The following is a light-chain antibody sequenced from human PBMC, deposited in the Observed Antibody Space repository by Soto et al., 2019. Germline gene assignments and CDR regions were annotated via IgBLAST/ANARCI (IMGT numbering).Light chain of an antibody. CDR3: TSYTSSSTNDV. CDR1: SSDIGGYNY. V-gene: IGLV2-14*01. J-gene: IGLJ1*01. Sequence: QSALTQPASVSGSPGQSITISCTGTSSDIGGYNYVSWYQQHPGKAPKLMISEVSNRPSGVSNRFSGSKSGNTASLTISGLQAEDEADYYCTSYTSSSTNDVFGTGTKVTVL. CDR2: EVS.